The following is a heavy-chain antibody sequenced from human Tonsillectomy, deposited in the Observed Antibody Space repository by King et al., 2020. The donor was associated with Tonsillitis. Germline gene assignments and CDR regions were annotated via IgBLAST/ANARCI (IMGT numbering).Heavy chain of an antibody. CDR2: FDPEDGET. CDR3: ATGYSNGWSFAFDI. V-gene: IGHV1-24*01. Sequence: QLVQSGAEVKKPGASVKVSCKFSGYTLTELSMHWVRQAPGKGLEWMGRFDPEDGETIYEQKFQGRVTMTEDTSTDTAYMERSSLRSEDTAVYYCATGYSNGWSFAFDIWGQGTMVTVSS. D-gene: IGHD6-19*01. CDR1: GYTLTELS. J-gene: IGHJ3*02.